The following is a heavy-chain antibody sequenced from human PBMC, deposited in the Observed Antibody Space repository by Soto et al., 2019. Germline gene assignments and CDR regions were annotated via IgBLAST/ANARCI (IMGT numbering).Heavy chain of an antibody. Sequence: GASVKVSFKASGYTFTSYAMHWVRQAPGQRLEWMGWINAGNGNTKYSQKFQGRVTITRDTSASTAYMELSSLRSEDTAVYYCAREDRRSGYYEDYYYGMDVWGQGTTVTVSS. J-gene: IGHJ6*02. D-gene: IGHD3-22*01. CDR3: AREDRRSGYYEDYYYGMDV. CDR1: GYTFTSYA. CDR2: INAGNGNT. V-gene: IGHV1-3*01.